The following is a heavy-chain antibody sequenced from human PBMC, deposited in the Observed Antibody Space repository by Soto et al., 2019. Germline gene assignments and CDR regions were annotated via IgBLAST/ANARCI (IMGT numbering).Heavy chain of an antibody. V-gene: IGHV3-23*01. CDR2: ISASGGNI. D-gene: IGHD1-26*01. J-gene: IGHJ3*02. Sequence: GGSLRLSCVASGFIFSDYAMTWVRQAPGKGLEWVATISASGGNIEYADSLKGRFTISRDNSKNTLYLQLNGLTADDTAIHCCAKVAGALGDCDIW. CDR1: GFIFSDYA. CDR3: AKVAGALGDCDI.